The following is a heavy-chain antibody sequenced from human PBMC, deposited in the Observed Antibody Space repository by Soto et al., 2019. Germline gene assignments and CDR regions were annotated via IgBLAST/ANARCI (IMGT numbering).Heavy chain of an antibody. CDR3: ARDLINKAFDI. CDR2: IYYSGST. J-gene: IGHJ3*02. V-gene: IGHV4-59*01. D-gene: IGHD3-10*01. Sequence: PSETLSLTCTVSGGSISSYYWSWIRQPPGKGLEWIGYIYYSGSTNYNPSLKSRVTISVDTSKNQFSLKLSSVTAADTAVYYCARDLINKAFDIWGQGTMVTVSS. CDR1: GGSISSYY.